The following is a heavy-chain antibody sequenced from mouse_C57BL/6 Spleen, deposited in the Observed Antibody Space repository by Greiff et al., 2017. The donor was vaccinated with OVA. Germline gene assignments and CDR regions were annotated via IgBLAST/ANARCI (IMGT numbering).Heavy chain of an antibody. CDR3: ARDPYYYGSSVDYYAMDY. V-gene: IGHV5-4*01. Sequence: EVMLVESGGGLVKPGGSLKLSCAASGFTFSSYAMSWVRQTPEKRLEWVATISDGGSYTYYPDNVKGRFTISRDNAKNNLYLQMSHLKSEDTAMYYCARDPYYYGSSVDYYAMDYWGQGTSVTVSS. CDR1: GFTFSSYA. CDR2: ISDGGSYT. D-gene: IGHD1-1*01. J-gene: IGHJ4*01.